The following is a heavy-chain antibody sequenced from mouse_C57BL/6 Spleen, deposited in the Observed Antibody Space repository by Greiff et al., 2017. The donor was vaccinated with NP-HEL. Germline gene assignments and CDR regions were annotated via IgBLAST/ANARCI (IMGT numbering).Heavy chain of an antibody. CDR2: IYPGDGDT. CDR1: GYAFSSYW. J-gene: IGHJ4*01. D-gene: IGHD1-1*01. CDR3: ARGGSSYDYAMDY. V-gene: IGHV1-80*01. Sequence: VQLQQSGAELVKPGASVKISCKASGYAFSSYWMNWVKQRPGKGLEWIGQIYPGDGDTNYNGKFKGKATLTADKSSSTAYMQLSSLTSEDSAVYFCARGGSSYDYAMDYWGQGTSVTVSS.